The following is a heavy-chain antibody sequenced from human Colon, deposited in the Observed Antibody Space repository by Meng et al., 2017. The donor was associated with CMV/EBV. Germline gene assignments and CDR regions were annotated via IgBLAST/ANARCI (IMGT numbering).Heavy chain of an antibody. CDR1: GFTFTNYG. J-gene: IGHJ5*02. D-gene: IGHD3-10*01. CDR3: AKHRLMYGSISPSDH. Sequence: GESLKISCAASGFTFTNYGISWVRQAPGKGLECVSVISAYGGTTFYADSVKGRFTVSRDNSMNTVYLQMDSLRPEDSAVYYCAKHRLMYGSISPSDHWGQGTLVTVSS. CDR2: ISAYGGTT. V-gene: IGHV3-23*01.